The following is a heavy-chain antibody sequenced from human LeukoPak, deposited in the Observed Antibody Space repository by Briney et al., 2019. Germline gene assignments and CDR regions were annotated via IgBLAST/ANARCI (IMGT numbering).Heavy chain of an antibody. Sequence: GGSLRLSCAASGFTFSSYSMNWVRQAPGKGLEWVSSISSYSSSIYYADSLKGRFTISRDDDKKSLYLQMNSLRAEDTAVYYCARPSLNTGSYFDYWGQGILVSVSS. CDR3: ARPSLNTGSYFDY. CDR2: ISSYSSSI. V-gene: IGHV3-21*01. D-gene: IGHD1-26*01. CDR1: GFTFSSYS. J-gene: IGHJ4*02.